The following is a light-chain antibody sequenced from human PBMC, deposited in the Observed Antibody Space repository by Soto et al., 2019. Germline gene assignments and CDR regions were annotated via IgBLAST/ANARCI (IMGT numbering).Light chain of an antibody. CDR1: QTVRNNY. V-gene: IGKV3-20*01. J-gene: IGKJ4*01. CDR3: QQFSSYPLT. CDR2: EAS. Sequence: EIVLTQSPGTLSLSPGERATLSCRASQTVRNNYLAWYQQKPGQAPRLRIYEASSRATGIPDRFSGGGSGTDFTLTISRLEPEDFAVYYCQQFSSYPLTFGGGTKVDVK.